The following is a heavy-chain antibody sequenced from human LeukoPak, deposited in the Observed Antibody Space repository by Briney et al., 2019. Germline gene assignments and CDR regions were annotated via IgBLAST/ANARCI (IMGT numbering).Heavy chain of an antibody. J-gene: IGHJ4*02. CDR2: IQNDGSNK. CDR1: GITLTTNG. Sequence: GGSLRLSCAASGITLTTNGMHWVRQAPGKGLEWVAFIQNDGSNKFYADSVKGRFTISKDTSINTLYLQMNSLRAEDTAVYYCARERVLEYSSSAMDYWGQGTLVTVSS. CDR3: ARERVLEYSSSAMDY. V-gene: IGHV3-30*02. D-gene: IGHD6-6*01.